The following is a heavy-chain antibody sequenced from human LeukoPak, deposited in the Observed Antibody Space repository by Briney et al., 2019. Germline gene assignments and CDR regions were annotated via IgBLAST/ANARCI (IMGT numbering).Heavy chain of an antibody. CDR3: AKGELGITGTTGYYFDY. J-gene: IGHJ4*02. V-gene: IGHV3-23*01. D-gene: IGHD1-20*01. CDR2: ISGSGGST. Sequence: GGSLRLSCAASGFTLSDYYMSWIRQAPGKGLEWVSAISGSGGSTYYADSVKGRFTISRDNSKNTLYLQMNSLRAEDTAVYYCAKGELGITGTTGYYFDYWGQGTLVTVSS. CDR1: GFTLSDYY.